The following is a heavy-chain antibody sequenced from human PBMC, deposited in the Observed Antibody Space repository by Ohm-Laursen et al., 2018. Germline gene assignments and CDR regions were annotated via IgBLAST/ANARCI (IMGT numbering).Heavy chain of an antibody. CDR2: ISFSGSHI. Sequence: GSLRLSCAAPGLTLKSYSMNWVRQAPGKGLEWVSSISFSGSHIYYADSVKGRFTISRDNAKTTLYLQMSSLRAEDTAVYYCARDPDDYGDYEVFDYWGQGTLVTVSS. CDR1: GLTLKSYS. D-gene: IGHD4-17*01. CDR3: ARDPDDYGDYEVFDY. J-gene: IGHJ4*02. V-gene: IGHV3-21*01.